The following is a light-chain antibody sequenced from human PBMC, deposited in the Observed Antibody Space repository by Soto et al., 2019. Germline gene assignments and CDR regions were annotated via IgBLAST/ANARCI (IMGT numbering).Light chain of an antibody. CDR2: DVS. CDR1: QSVGSS. J-gene: IGKJ3*01. V-gene: IGKV3-11*01. CDR3: QQCVSWPQFT. Sequence: EIVLTQSPATLSLSPGERASLSCRASQSVGSSLAWYQHKSGQAPRLLIYDVSNRATGIPARFSGSGSGTDFTLTISSLEPEDFAFYYCQQCVSWPQFTFGPGTRLDI.